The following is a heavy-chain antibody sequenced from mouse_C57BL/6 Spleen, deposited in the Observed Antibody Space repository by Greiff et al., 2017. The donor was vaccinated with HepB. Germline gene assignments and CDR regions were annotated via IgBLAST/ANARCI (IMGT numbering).Heavy chain of an antibody. D-gene: IGHD2-2*01. Sequence: EVQLQQSGPVLVKPGASVKMSCKASGYTFTDYYMNWVKQSHGKSLEWIGVINPYNGGTSYNQKFKGKATLTVDKSSSTAYMELNSLTSEDSAVYYCARGESMVTNYYAMDYWGQGTSVTVSS. J-gene: IGHJ4*01. CDR1: GYTFTDYY. CDR3: ARGESMVTNYYAMDY. CDR2: INPYNGGT. V-gene: IGHV1-19*01.